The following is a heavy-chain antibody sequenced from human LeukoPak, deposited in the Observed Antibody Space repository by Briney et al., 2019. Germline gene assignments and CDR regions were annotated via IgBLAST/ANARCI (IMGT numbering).Heavy chain of an antibody. V-gene: IGHV3-30*03. CDR3: ARVGASVGAIDY. Sequence: GGSLRLSCAASGFTFSSYGIHWVRQAPGKGLEWVAVISNDGSKKYYADSVKGRFTISRDNSKNTLYLQMNSLRAEDTAVYYCARVGASVGAIDYWGQGTLVTVSS. CDR1: GFTFSSYG. J-gene: IGHJ4*02. D-gene: IGHD1-26*01. CDR2: ISNDGSKK.